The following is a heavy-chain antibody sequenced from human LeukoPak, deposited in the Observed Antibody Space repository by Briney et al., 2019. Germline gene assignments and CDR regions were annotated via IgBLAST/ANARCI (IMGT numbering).Heavy chain of an antibody. CDR3: ARIHSGRSYGDAFDI. J-gene: IGHJ3*02. D-gene: IGHD1-26*01. V-gene: IGHV3-7*03. CDR1: GFTFSNYW. CDR2: IKEDGSEK. Sequence: GGSLRLSCAVSGFTFSNYWMTWVRQAPGKGLEWVANIKEDGSEKYYVDSVRGRFTISRDNAKNSLYLQMNSLRAEDTAVYYCARIHSGRSYGDAFDIWGQGTMVTVSS.